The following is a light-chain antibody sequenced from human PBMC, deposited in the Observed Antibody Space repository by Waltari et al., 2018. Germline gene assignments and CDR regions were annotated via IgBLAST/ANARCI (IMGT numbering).Light chain of an antibody. V-gene: IGKV3-20*01. J-gene: IGKJ1*01. CDR1: QSITRS. Sequence: EIMLTQFTGTLSLSPGERATLSCRASQSITRSLAWYQHKPGQAPRLLIYGASSRATGIPDRFSGSGSGTDFSLTISRLQPEDFAVYYCQHYVRLPATFGQGTKVDIK. CDR3: QHYVRLPAT. CDR2: GAS.